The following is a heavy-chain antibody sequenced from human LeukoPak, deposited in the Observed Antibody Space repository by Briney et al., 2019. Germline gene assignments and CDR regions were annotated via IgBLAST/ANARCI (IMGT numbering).Heavy chain of an antibody. D-gene: IGHD6-13*01. J-gene: IGHJ4*02. CDR3: ARVSYGSSWSDY. V-gene: IGHV3-48*02. Sequence: PGGSLRLSCAASGFTFRNYNMNWVRQGPGKGLEWVSYISSGSTTIYYADSVQGRFTISRDNAKNSLYLQMNSLTDEDTAVYYCARVSYGSSWSDYWGQGTLVTVSS. CDR1: GFTFRNYN. CDR2: ISSGSTTI.